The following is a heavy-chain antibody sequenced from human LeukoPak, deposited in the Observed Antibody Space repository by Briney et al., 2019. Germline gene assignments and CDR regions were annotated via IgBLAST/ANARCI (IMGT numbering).Heavy chain of an antibody. D-gene: IGHD2-2*01. Sequence: SETLSLTCAVYGESFSGYYWSWIRQPPGKGLEWIGDIIHSGSTNYNPSLKSRVTISVDTSKNQFSLKLSSVTAADTAVYYCARSWAYALGYYYYMDVWGKGTTVTVSS. CDR2: IIHSGST. V-gene: IGHV4-34*12. CDR1: GESFSGYY. J-gene: IGHJ6*03. CDR3: ARSWAYALGYYYYMDV.